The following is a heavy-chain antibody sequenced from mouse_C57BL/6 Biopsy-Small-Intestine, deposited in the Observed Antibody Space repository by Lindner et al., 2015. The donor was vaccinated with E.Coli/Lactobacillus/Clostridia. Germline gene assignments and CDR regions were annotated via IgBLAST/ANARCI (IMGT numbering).Heavy chain of an antibody. J-gene: IGHJ3*01. Sequence: VQLQESGPELVKPGASVKMSCKASGNTFTTYVIHWVKQKPGQGLEWIGYINPYNDGTNYNEKFKDKATLTADTSSNTAYLQLSSLTSEDTAVYYCARSTTMITAWFAYWGQGTLVTVSA. D-gene: IGHD2-4*01. CDR1: GNTFTTYV. V-gene: IGHV1-14*01. CDR2: INPYNDGT. CDR3: ARSTTMITAWFAY.